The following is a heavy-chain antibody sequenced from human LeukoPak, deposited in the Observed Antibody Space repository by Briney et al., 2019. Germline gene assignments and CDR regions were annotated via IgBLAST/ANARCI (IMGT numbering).Heavy chain of an antibody. CDR1: GGSFSDYF. CDR2: INHSGGT. V-gene: IGHV4-34*01. J-gene: IGHJ4*02. D-gene: IGHD3-10*01. Sequence: SETLSLTCAVYGGSFSDYFWGWIRQPPGKGLEWIGEINHSGGTYYNPSPKSRVTISIDTSKNQFSLKVSSVTAADTAVYYCASPHQVRGLTVFDSWGQGTLVTVSS. CDR3: ASPHQVRGLTVFDS.